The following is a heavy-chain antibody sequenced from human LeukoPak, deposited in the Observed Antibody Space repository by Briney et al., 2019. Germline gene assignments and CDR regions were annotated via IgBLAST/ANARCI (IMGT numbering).Heavy chain of an antibody. CDR3: TTEAYSGSFPGY. D-gene: IGHD1-26*01. J-gene: IGHJ4*02. Sequence: GGSLRLSCAASGFTFSSYAMHWVRQAPGKGLEWVGRIKSKTDGGTTDYAAPVRGRFTISRDDSKNTLYLQMNSLKTEDTAVYYCTTEAYSGSFPGYWGQGTLVTVSS. CDR2: IKSKTDGGTT. CDR1: GFTFSSYA. V-gene: IGHV3-15*01.